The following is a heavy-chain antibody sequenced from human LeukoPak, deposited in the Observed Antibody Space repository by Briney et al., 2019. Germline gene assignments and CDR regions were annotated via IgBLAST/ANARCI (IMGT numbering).Heavy chain of an antibody. Sequence: ASVKVSCKASGYTFTRYGISWVRQAPGQGLEWMGWISAYNGNANYAQKLQGRVTMTTDTSTSTAYMELRSLRSDDTAVYYCAREASDIVATIPYFDYWGQGTLVIVFS. V-gene: IGHV1-18*01. CDR2: ISAYNGNA. CDR1: GYTFTRYG. D-gene: IGHD5-12*01. J-gene: IGHJ4*02. CDR3: AREASDIVATIPYFDY.